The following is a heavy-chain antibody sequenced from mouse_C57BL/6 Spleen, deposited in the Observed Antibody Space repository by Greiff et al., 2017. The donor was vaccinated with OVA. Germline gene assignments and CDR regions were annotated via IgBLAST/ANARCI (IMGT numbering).Heavy chain of an antibody. Sequence: VQLKESGGGLVKPGGSLKLSCAASGFTFSDYGMHWVRQAPEKGLEWVAYISSGSSTIYYADTVKGRFTISRDNAKNTLFLQMTSLRSEDTAMYYCARCYDYDRYAMDYWGQGTSVTVSS. V-gene: IGHV5-17*01. D-gene: IGHD2-4*01. CDR2: ISSGSSTI. CDR3: ARCYDYDRYAMDY. J-gene: IGHJ4*01. CDR1: GFTFSDYG.